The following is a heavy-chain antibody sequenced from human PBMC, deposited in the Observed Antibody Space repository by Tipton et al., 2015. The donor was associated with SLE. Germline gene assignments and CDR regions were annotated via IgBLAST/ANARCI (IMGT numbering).Heavy chain of an antibody. CDR2: IHYSGSI. V-gene: IGHV4-59*08. D-gene: IGHD1-26*01. CDR1: DDSISPYY. CDR3: ESYRASPGTDAFNI. Sequence: TLSLTCTVSDDSISPYYWSWIRQPPGKGLEWIGYIHYSGSINYNPSLKSRVTISVDTSKNLFSLKLSSLTAADTSVYYCESYRASPGTDAFNIWGQGTMVAVSS. J-gene: IGHJ3*02.